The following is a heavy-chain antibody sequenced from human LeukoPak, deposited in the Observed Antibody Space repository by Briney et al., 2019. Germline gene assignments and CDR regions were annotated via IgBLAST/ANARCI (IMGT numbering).Heavy chain of an antibody. CDR1: GYSFTSYW. J-gene: IGHJ4*02. CDR3: ATSYSSSDYFDY. Sequence: GESPKISCKGSGYSFTSYWIGWVRQMPGEGLEWMGIIYPGDSDTRYSPSFQGQVTISADKSISTAYLQCSSLKASDTAMYYCATSYSSSDYFDYWGQGTLVTVSS. D-gene: IGHD6-6*01. CDR2: IYPGDSDT. V-gene: IGHV5-51*01.